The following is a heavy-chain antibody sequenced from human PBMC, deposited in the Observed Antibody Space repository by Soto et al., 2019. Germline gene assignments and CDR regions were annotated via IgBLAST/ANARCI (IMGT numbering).Heavy chain of an antibody. J-gene: IGHJ4*02. V-gene: IGHV3-21*01. CDR1: GFTFSSYS. CDR3: ARDYRGGYYDILTGYGH. D-gene: IGHD3-9*01. CDR2: ISSSSSYI. Sequence: KAGGSLRLSCAASGFTFSSYSMNWVRQAPGKGLEWVSSISSSSSYIYYADSVKGRFTISRDNAKNSLYLQMNSLRAEDTAVYYCARDYRGGYYDILTGYGHWGQGTLVTVSS.